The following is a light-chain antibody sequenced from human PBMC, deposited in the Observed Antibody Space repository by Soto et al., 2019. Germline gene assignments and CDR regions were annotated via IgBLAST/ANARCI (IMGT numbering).Light chain of an antibody. CDR3: QQAYIKPYT. Sequence: DIQVTQSPVSLSASVGDRVTITCRTSQGISTYLNWYQQKAGDAPRLLISGASDLENGVPSRFSGSGSGADFTLTINSLRPEDFATYYCQQAYIKPYTFGQWTKLEI. J-gene: IGKJ2*01. CDR2: GAS. CDR1: QGISTY. V-gene: IGKV1-39*01.